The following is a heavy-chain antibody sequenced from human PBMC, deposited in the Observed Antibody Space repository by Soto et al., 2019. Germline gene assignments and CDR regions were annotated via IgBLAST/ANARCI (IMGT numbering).Heavy chain of an antibody. V-gene: IGHV1-18*01. CDR1: GYTFTSYG. D-gene: IGHD4-17*01. J-gene: IGHJ4*02. CDR2: ISAYNGNT. CDR3: ARVGEHYGDLPYYFDY. Sequence: ASVKVSCKASGYTFTSYGISWVRQAPGQGLEWMGWISAYNGNTNYAQKLQGRVTMTTDTSTSTAYMELRSLRSDDTAVYYCARVGEHYGDLPYYFDYWGQGTLVTVSS.